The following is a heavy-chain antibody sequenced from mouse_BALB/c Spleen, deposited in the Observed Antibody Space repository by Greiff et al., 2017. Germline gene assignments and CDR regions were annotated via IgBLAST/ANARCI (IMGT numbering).Heavy chain of an antibody. CDR3: ARDSDYDRDYYAMDY. J-gene: IGHJ4*01. Sequence: EVQVVESGGGLVKPGGSLKLSCAASGFTFSDYYMYWVRQTPEKRLEWVATISDGGSYTYYPDSVKGRFTISRDNAKNNLYLQMSSLKSEDTAMYYCARDSDYDRDYYAMDYWGQGTSVTVSS. CDR2: ISDGGSYT. D-gene: IGHD2-4*01. V-gene: IGHV5-4*02. CDR1: GFTFSDYY.